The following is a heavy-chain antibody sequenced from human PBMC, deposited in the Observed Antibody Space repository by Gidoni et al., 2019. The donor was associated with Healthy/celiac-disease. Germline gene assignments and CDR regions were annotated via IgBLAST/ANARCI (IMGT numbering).Heavy chain of an antibody. V-gene: IGHV1-69*01. D-gene: IGHD2-2*01. CDR1: GGTSSSYA. J-gene: IGHJ6*02. CDR3: ARDNGMIVVVPAADSDYYYYYGMDV. Sequence: QVQLVQSGAEVKKPGSSVKVSCKASGGTSSSYAISWLRQAPGQGLEWMGGIIPIFGTANYAQKFQGRVTITADESTSTAYMELSSLRSEDTAVYYCARDNGMIVVVPAADSDYYYYYGMDVWGQGTTVTVSS. CDR2: IIPIFGTA.